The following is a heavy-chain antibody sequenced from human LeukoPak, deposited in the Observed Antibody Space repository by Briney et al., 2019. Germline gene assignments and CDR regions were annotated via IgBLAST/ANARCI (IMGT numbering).Heavy chain of an antibody. V-gene: IGHV3-21*01. J-gene: IGHJ4*02. CDR1: GFTFSSYN. Sequence: GGSLRLSCAASGFTFSSYNINWVRQAPGKGLEWVSFISSSSSYIYYADSVKGRFTISRDNAKNSLYLQMDSLRAEDTAVYYCARGEWSSSPFDYWGQGTLVTVSS. CDR2: ISSSSSYI. CDR3: ARGEWSSSPFDY. D-gene: IGHD6-6*01.